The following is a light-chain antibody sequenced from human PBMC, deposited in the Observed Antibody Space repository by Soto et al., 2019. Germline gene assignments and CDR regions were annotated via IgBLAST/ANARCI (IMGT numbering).Light chain of an antibody. Sequence: QSVFTQPPSVSAAPGQKVTISCSGSSSNIGNNYVSWYQQLPGTAPKLLISDNNKRPSGIPDRFSGSKSGTSDTLGITGLQTGDEADYYCGTWDSSRSAVVFGGGTKLTV. CDR1: SSNIGNNY. CDR2: DNN. V-gene: IGLV1-51*01. J-gene: IGLJ2*01. CDR3: GTWDSSRSAVV.